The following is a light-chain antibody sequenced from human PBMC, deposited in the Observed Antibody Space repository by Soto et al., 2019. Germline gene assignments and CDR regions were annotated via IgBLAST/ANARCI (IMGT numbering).Light chain of an antibody. CDR3: SSNAISNTLV. Sequence: SALTQPASVSRSPGQSITISCSGTNSDVGGYDYVSWYQQHPGKAPQLIIYEVINRPSGVSNRFSGSKSGNAASLTVSGLQAEDEADYYCSSNAISNTLVFGTGIKGHRP. V-gene: IGLV2-14*03. J-gene: IGLJ1*01. CDR1: NSDVGGYDY. CDR2: EVI.